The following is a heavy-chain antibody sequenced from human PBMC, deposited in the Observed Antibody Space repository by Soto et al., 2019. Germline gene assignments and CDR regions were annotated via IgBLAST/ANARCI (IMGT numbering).Heavy chain of an antibody. Sequence: GGSLRLSCAASGFTFNSYAMHWVRQAPGEGLEWVAIISYDGSIKYYADSVKGRFTISRDNSKNTLYLQMSSLRIEDTAVYYCARRYYDSSGYHSGYYYGMDVWGQGTTVTVSS. CDR2: ISYDGSIK. D-gene: IGHD3-22*01. V-gene: IGHV3-30-3*01. CDR3: ARRYYDSSGYHSGYYYGMDV. CDR1: GFTFNSYA. J-gene: IGHJ6*02.